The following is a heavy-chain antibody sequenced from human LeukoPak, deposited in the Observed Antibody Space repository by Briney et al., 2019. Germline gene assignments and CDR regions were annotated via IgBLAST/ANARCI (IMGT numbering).Heavy chain of an antibody. CDR3: ARDWNETPDGFDY. CDR2: ISSSGSTI. Sequence: GGSLRLSCAASGFTFSSYEMNWVRQAPGKGLEWVSYISSSGSTIYYADSVKGRFTISRENAKNSLYLQMNSLRAEDAAVYYCARDWNETPDGFDYWGQGTLVTVSS. V-gene: IGHV3-48*03. J-gene: IGHJ4*02. CDR1: GFTFSSYE. D-gene: IGHD1-1*01.